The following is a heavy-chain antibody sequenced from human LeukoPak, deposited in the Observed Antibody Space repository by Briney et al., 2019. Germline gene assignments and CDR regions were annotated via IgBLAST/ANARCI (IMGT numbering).Heavy chain of an antibody. V-gene: IGHV3-21*01. Sequence: GGSLSLSCAASGFTFNTYSMNWVRQAPGKGLEWVSSITSSSSHIYYADSVKGRFTISRDNAKNSLYLQMNSLRAEDTAVYYCARESSGWNGYWGQGTLVTVSS. J-gene: IGHJ4*02. CDR3: ARESSGWNGY. CDR2: ITSSSSHI. D-gene: IGHD6-19*01. CDR1: GFTFNTYS.